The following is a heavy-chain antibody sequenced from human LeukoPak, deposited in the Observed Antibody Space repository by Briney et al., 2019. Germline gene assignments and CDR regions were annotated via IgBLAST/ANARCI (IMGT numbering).Heavy chain of an antibody. J-gene: IGHJ3*02. CDR2: ISDSGNT. D-gene: IGHD1-26*01. CDR1: GGSISNYY. Sequence: SETLSLTCTVSGGSISNYYWSWIRQPPGKGLEWIGHISDSGNTNYNSSLRSRLTISVDTSNNQFSLRLSSVTAADTAMYHCARDSYTGSHFEDTFDIWGQGTMVTVSS. CDR3: ARDSYTGSHFEDTFDI. V-gene: IGHV4-59*01.